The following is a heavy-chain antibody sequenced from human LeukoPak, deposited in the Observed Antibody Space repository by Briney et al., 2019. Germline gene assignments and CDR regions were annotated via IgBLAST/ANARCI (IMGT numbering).Heavy chain of an antibody. CDR3: AKALGRGGFAFDI. J-gene: IGHJ3*02. Sequence: GQSLRLSCDASGFSINTYTMYWVRQAPGQGLEWVSGIGNSDGMTYYADSVRGRFTISTDNSKNTLYLQMNSLRAEDTAVYYCAKALGRGGFAFDIWGQGTMVTVPS. D-gene: IGHD3-16*01. CDR2: IGNSDGMT. V-gene: IGHV3-23*01. CDR1: GFSINTYT.